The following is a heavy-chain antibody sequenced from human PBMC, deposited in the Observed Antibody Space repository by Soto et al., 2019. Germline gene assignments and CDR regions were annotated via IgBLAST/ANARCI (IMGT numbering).Heavy chain of an antibody. CDR2: IKQDGSEK. J-gene: IGHJ4*02. CDR3: ARVDDAAVAGGFY. V-gene: IGHV3-7*01. D-gene: IGHD6-19*01. CDR1: GFTFSSDW. Sequence: EVQLVESGGCLVQPGGSLRLSCAASGFTFSSDWMSWVRQAPGKGLEWVANIKQDGSEKYYVDSVKGRFTISRDNAKNSLYLQMNSLRAEDTAVYYCARVDDAAVAGGFYWGQGTLVTVSS.